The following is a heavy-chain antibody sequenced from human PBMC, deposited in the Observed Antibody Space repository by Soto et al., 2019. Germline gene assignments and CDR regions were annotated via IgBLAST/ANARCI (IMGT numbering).Heavy chain of an antibody. V-gene: IGHV1-18*01. CDR3: ATDRDVGLGYGMDV. D-gene: IGHD2-15*01. CDR1: GYTFTNYG. Sequence: QVQLVQSGAEVKTPGASVKVSCKASGYTFTNYGSGISWVRQAPGQGLEWMGWISAHNGNTKNAQKFQGRVTMATDTSTSTAYMELRSLRSDDTAVYYCATDRDVGLGYGMDVWGQGTTVTVPS. J-gene: IGHJ6*02. CDR2: ISAHNGNT.